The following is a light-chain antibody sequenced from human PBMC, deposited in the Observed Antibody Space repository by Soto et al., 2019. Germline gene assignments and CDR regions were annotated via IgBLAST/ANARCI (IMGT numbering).Light chain of an antibody. J-gene: IGKJ1*01. Sequence: DIQMTQSPSALSASVGDRVTITCRASQSVSNWLAWYRQKPGEAPKLLLYEWPTLERGVPSRFSRSGSGTEFTRAISSLQADDFATFYCQHYDTYSRTFGQGTKVEVK. V-gene: IGKV1-5*03. CDR3: QHYDTYSRT. CDR2: EWP. CDR1: QSVSNW.